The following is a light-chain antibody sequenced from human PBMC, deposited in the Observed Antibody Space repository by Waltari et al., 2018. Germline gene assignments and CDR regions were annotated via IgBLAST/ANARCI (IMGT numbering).Light chain of an antibody. CDR3: EQRRDWHLT. Sequence: EIVLAQSPATLSLSPGERATLSCRASQTVNSYLAWYQQKPGQAPRLLIYDESNRATGIPARFSGSGSGTDFALTISSLEPEDFAVYYCEQRRDWHLTFGGGTSVEIK. V-gene: IGKV3-11*01. CDR2: DES. J-gene: IGKJ4*01. CDR1: QTVNSY.